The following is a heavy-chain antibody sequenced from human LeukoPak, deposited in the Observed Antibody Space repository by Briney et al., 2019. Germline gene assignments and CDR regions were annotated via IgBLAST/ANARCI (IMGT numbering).Heavy chain of an antibody. CDR3: ARSCRDVGFAFDI. CDR1: GGPFNDYY. CDR2: INHSGST. Sequence: PSETLSLTCAVYGGPFNDYYWNWLRQPPGKGLEWIGEINHSGSTNYHPSYKSRVTISLDTSQNHFSLKLTSVTAADTAVYYCARSCRDVGFAFDIWGQGTLVTISS. V-gene: IGHV4-34*01. J-gene: IGHJ3*02. D-gene: IGHD2-21*02.